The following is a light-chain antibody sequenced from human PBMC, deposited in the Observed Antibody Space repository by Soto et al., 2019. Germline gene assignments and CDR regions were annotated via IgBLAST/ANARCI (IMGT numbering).Light chain of an antibody. J-gene: IGLJ2*01. CDR1: SSDVGYYNY. CDR3: SSYSDSSTL. V-gene: IGLV2-14*01. CDR2: DVS. Sequence: QSALTQPASLSGSPGQSSTISCTGSSSDVGYYNYVSWYQQHPGKAPKLIIFDVSNRPSGVSNRFSGSKSANTASLTISGLQAEDEADYYCSSYSDSSTLFGGGTKLTVL.